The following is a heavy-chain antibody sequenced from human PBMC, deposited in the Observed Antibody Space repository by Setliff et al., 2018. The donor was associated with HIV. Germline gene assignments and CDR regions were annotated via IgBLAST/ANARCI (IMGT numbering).Heavy chain of an antibody. V-gene: IGHV3-7*01. CDR1: GFIFSDSW. J-gene: IGHJ4*02. D-gene: IGHD1-26*01. Sequence: GGSLRLSCGASGFIFSDSWMDWVRQAPGKGLEWVATIKKDGREKYYVDSVKGRFTISRDNARTSLYLEMNSLKVEDTAVYYCARDATRGGDFDFWGQGTLVTVSS. CDR3: ARDATRGGDFDF. CDR2: IKKDGREK.